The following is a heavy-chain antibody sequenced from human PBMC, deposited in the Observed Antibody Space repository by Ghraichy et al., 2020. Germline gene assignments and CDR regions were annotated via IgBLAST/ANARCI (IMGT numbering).Heavy chain of an antibody. CDR1: GFTFSSYW. CDR3: VRDDDYYAVDY. V-gene: IGHV3-74*01. CDR2: INRDGDYT. J-gene: IGHJ4*02. Sequence: GGSLRLSCAASGFTFSSYWMHWVRQAPGEGLVCVSRINRDGDYTDYADSVKGRFTISRDNARNTLYLQMNSLRPEDTAVYYCVRDDDYYAVDYWGQGTLVTVSS. D-gene: IGHD2-21*02.